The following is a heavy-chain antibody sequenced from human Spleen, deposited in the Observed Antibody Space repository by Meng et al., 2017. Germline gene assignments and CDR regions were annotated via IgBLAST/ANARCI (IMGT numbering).Heavy chain of an antibody. CDR1: GFLFSSNW. J-gene: IGHJ4*02. Sequence: GESLKISCVDSGFLFSSNWMSWVRQAPGKGLEWVANIKQDGSEKYYVDSVKGRFTISRDNAKNSLYLQISSLRTEDTALYYCVRGPLPATVKWYFDYWGQGTLVTVSS. D-gene: IGHD4-17*01. V-gene: IGHV3-7*03. CDR3: VRGPLPATVKWYFDY. CDR2: IKQDGSEK.